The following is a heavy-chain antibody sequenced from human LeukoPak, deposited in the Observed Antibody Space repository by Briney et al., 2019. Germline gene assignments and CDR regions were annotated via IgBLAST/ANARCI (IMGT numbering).Heavy chain of an antibody. V-gene: IGHV4-34*01. D-gene: IGHD3-10*01. CDR2: INHSGST. J-gene: IGHJ5*02. Sequence: SETLSLTCAVYGGSFSGYYWSWIRQPPGKGLEWIGEINHSGSTNYNPSLKSRVTISVDTSKNQFSLNLRSVTAADTAVYYCARHGPYGSGRNWFDPWGQGTLVTVSS. CDR1: GGSFSGYY. CDR3: ARHGPYGSGRNWFDP.